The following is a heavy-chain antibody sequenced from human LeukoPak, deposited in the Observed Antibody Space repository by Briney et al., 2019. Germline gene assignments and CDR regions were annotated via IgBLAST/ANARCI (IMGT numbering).Heavy chain of an antibody. CDR2: MNPNSGNT. CDR1: GYTFTSYY. Sequence: ASVKVSCKASGYTFTSYYMHWVRQAPGQGLEWMGWMNPNSGNTGYAQKFQGRVTITRNTSISTAYMELSSLRSEDTAVYYCARSWGRVPAAISPYYYYMDVWGKGTTVTVSS. V-gene: IGHV1-8*03. CDR3: ARSWGRVPAAISPYYYYMDV. J-gene: IGHJ6*03. D-gene: IGHD2-2*02.